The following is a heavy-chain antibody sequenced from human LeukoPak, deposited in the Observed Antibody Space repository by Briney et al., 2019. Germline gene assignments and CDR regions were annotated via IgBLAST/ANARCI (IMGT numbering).Heavy chain of an antibody. CDR2: INPNSGGT. J-gene: IGHJ3*02. Sequence: GASVKVSCKASGYTFTGYYMHWVRQAPGQGLEWMGWINPNSGGTNYAQKFQGRVTMTRDTSISTAYMELSRLRSDDTAVYYCAREGTPHYDSSAPGAFDIWGQGTMVTVSS. D-gene: IGHD3-22*01. V-gene: IGHV1-2*02. CDR3: AREGTPHYDSSAPGAFDI. CDR1: GYTFTGYY.